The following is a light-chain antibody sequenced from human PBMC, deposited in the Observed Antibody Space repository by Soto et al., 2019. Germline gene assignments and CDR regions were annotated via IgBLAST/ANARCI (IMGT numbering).Light chain of an antibody. V-gene: IGKV3-15*01. CDR3: QHYNDWPPTWT. Sequence: EIVMTQSPATLSVSPGERATLSCRASQSVSSKLAWYQQKPGKAPRVLIYGASTRANGIPARFSGSGSGTEFTLTISSLQSEDFAVYYCQHYNDWPPTWTFGQGTRVEIK. CDR2: GAS. CDR1: QSVSSK. J-gene: IGKJ1*01.